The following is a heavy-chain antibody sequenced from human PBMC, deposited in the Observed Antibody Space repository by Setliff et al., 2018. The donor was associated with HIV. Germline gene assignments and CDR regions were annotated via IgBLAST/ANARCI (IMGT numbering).Heavy chain of an antibody. J-gene: IGHJ3*02. CDR3: ARDDVGYCSGGSCYHLFDTFDI. D-gene: IGHD2-15*01. V-gene: IGHV1-18*01. Sequence: ASVKVSCKASGYSFTNYGISWVRQAPGHGLEWMGWISSYNDNTNYALNLQGRVTMTTDTSTSTAYMELRSLRSDDTAVYYCARDDVGYCSGGSCYHLFDTFDIWGQGTVVTVSS. CDR1: GYSFTNYG. CDR2: ISSYNDNT.